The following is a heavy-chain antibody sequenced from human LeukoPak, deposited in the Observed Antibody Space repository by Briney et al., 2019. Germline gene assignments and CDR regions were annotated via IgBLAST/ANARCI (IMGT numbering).Heavy chain of an antibody. CDR3: ARGSYDFWSGYYREGLFDY. V-gene: IGHV4-34*01. CDR1: GGSFSGYY. J-gene: IGHJ4*02. D-gene: IGHD3-3*01. Sequence: SETLSLTCAVYGGSFSGYYWSWIRQPPGKGLEWIGEINHSGSTNYNPSLKSRVTMSVDTSKNQFSLKLSSVTAADTAVYYCARGSYDFWSGYYREGLFDYWGQGTLVTVSS. CDR2: INHSGST.